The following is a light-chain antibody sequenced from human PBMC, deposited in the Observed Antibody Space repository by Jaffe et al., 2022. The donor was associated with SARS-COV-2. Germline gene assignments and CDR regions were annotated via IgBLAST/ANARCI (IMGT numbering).Light chain of an antibody. V-gene: IGLV2-14*01. CDR1: SSDVGGYNY. CDR2: DVS. Sequence: QSALTQPASVSGSPGQSITISCTGTSSDVGGYNYVSWYQQHPGKAPKLMIYDVSNRPSGVSNRFTGSKSGNTASLTISGLQAEDEAEYYCSSYTSSRTWVFGGGTKLTVL. CDR3: SSYTSSRTWV. J-gene: IGLJ3*02.